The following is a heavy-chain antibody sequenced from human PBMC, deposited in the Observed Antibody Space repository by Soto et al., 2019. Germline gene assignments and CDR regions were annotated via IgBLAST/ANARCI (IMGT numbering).Heavy chain of an antibody. J-gene: IGHJ4*02. CDR3: VKRVIGSFFDY. V-gene: IGHV3-23*01. Sequence: EVQLLESGGGLVQPGGSLRLSCAASGFTFSSYAMNWVRQAPGKGLEWVSVISGSGGSTYNADSVKGRFTISGDNSKNTLHRQMNRLRAEDTVVYYCVKRVIGSFFDYGGQRALVTVSS. D-gene: IGHD1-26*01. CDR2: ISGSGGST. CDR1: GFTFSSYA.